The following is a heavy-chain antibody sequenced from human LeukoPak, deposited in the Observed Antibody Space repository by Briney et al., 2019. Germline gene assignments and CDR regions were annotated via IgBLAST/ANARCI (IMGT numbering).Heavy chain of an antibody. D-gene: IGHD2-8*01. Sequence: RASVKVSCKASGGTFSSYAISWVRQAPGQGLEWMGGIIPIFGTANYAQKFQGRVTITTDESTSTAYMELSSLRSEDTAVYYCARIKTPYCTSGICYTRDDAFDIWGQGTVVTVSS. CDR2: IIPIFGTA. J-gene: IGHJ3*02. V-gene: IGHV1-69*05. CDR3: ARIKTPYCTSGICYTRDDAFDI. CDR1: GGTFSSYA.